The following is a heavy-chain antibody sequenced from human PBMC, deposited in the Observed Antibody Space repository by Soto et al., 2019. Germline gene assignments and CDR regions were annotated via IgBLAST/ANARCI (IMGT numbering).Heavy chain of an antibody. D-gene: IGHD3-10*01. CDR1: GFTFSYYA. Sequence: EVQLLESGGGLVQPGGSLRLSCAASGFTFSYYAMSWVRQAPGKGLEWVSGISGSGGYTYYADSVKGRFTISRDNSKNTLYLQMNSLRAEDTALYYCARERMVRGGSFDYWGQGALVTVSS. CDR2: ISGSGGYT. V-gene: IGHV3-23*01. CDR3: ARERMVRGGSFDY. J-gene: IGHJ4*02.